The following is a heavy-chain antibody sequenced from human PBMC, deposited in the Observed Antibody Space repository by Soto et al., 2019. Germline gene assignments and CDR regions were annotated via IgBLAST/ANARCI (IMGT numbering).Heavy chain of an antibody. D-gene: IGHD3-10*01. Sequence: ASVKVSCKASGNTFASYDITWVRQATGHGLEWMGWINPNSGNIGYAQKFQGRVTMTRDTAIRTAYMEMSRLRSDDTAVYYCARGRASGSYYLLNYWGQGTLVTVSS. CDR1: GNTFASYD. J-gene: IGHJ4*02. CDR2: INPNSGNI. V-gene: IGHV1-8*01. CDR3: ARGRASGSYYLLNY.